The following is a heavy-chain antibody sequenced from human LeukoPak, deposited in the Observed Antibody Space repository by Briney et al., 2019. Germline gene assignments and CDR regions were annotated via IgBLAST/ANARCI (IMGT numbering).Heavy chain of an antibody. CDR2: ISGSGGST. CDR1: GFTFSSYA. Sequence: GGSLRLSCAASGFTFSSYAMSWVRQAPEKGLERVSAISGSGGSTYYAESVKGRFTISRDNSENTLYLQMNSLRAEDTAIYYCAKVASRYCSGGSCYSDYWGQGTLVTVSS. V-gene: IGHV3-23*01. J-gene: IGHJ4*02. D-gene: IGHD2-15*01. CDR3: AKVASRYCSGGSCYSDY.